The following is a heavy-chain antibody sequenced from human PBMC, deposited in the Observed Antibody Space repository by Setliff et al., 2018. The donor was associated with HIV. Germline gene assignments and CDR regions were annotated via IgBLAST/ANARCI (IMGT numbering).Heavy chain of an antibody. D-gene: IGHD1-26*01. CDR3: ARHRARIVGASFDY. J-gene: IGHJ4*02. Sequence: PSETLSLTCTVSGGSISSSSYYWGWIRQPPGKGLEWIGSIYYSGSTYYNPSLKSRVTISVDTSKNQFSLKLSSVTAADTAVYYCARHRARIVGASFDYWGQGTLVTVSS. CDR1: GGSISSSSYY. CDR2: IYYSGST. V-gene: IGHV4-39*01.